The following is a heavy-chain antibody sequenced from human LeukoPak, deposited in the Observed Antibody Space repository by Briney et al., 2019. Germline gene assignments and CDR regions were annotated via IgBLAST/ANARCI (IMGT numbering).Heavy chain of an antibody. Sequence: GGSLRLSCAASGFTFSSYSMNWVRQAPGKGLEWVSSISSSSSYIYYADSVKGRFTISRDNAKNSLYLQMNSLRAEDTAVYYCARGPYWEEAGDDAFDIWGQGTMVTVSS. CDR1: GFTFSSYS. J-gene: IGHJ3*02. V-gene: IGHV3-21*01. D-gene: IGHD2-21*01. CDR2: ISSSSSYI. CDR3: ARGPYWEEAGDDAFDI.